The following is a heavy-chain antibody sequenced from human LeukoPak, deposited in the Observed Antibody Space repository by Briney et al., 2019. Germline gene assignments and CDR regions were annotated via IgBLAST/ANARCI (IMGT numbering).Heavy chain of an antibody. CDR3: ATRINRDGYNWAFDH. D-gene: IGHD5-24*01. V-gene: IGHV3-15*01. CDR1: GFTFGSYT. Sequence: GGSLRLSCAASGFTFGSYTMNWVRQAPGKGLEWVARIKSRTDGGTTDYAAPVKGRFTISRDDSKNTLYLEMNSLKTEDTGVFYCATRINRDGYNWAFDHWGQGTLDTVSS. J-gene: IGHJ4*02. CDR2: IKSRTDGGTT.